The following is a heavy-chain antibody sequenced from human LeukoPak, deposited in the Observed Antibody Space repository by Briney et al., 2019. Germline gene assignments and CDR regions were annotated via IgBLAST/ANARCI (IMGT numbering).Heavy chain of an antibody. CDR2: ISSSSSYI. CDR3: ARDTGVVTYFDY. V-gene: IGHV3-21*01. D-gene: IGHD3-3*01. CDR1: RFTFSSYS. J-gene: IGHJ4*02. Sequence: GGSLRLSCAASRFTFSSYSMNWVRQAPGKGLEWVSSISSSSSYIYYADSVKGRFTISRDNAKNSLYLQMNSLRAEDTAVYYCARDTGVVTYFDYWGQGTLVTVSS.